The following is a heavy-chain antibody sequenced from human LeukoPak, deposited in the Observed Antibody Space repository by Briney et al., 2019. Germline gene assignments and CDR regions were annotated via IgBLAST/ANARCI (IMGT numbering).Heavy chain of an antibody. D-gene: IGHD5-24*01. Sequence: GASVKVSCKASGYTFTSYYMHWVRQAPGQGLEWMGIINPSGGSTSYAQKFQGRVTMTRDTSTSTVYMELSSLRSEDTAVYYCARAEMATMGEMGFDYWGREPWSPSPQ. V-gene: IGHV1-46*01. J-gene: IGHJ4*02. CDR1: GYTFTSYY. CDR3: ARAEMATMGEMGFDY. CDR2: INPSGGST.